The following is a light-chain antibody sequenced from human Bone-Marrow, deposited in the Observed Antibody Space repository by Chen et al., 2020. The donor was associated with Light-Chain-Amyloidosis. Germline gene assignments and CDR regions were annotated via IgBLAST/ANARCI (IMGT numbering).Light chain of an antibody. CDR1: NIGSTS. CDR3: QVRDRSSDRPV. Sequence: SYVLTQPSSLSVAPGQTATFACGGDNIGSTSVHWYHQTPGQAPLVVVYDDSDRPSGIPGRVSDSNSGNTATLTISRVEAGHEADYYCQVRDRSSDRPVFGGGTKLSVL. CDR2: DDS. J-gene: IGLJ3*02. V-gene: IGLV3-21*02.